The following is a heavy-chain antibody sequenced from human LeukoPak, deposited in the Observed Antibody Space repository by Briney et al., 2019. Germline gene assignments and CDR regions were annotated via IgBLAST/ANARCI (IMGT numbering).Heavy chain of an antibody. D-gene: IGHD6-13*01. CDR3: ARSSSWWDYFDY. J-gene: IGHJ4*02. V-gene: IGHV3-53*05. CDR1: GFTVSINY. Sequence: GGSLRLSCAASGFTVSINYMSWVRQAPGKGLEWVSVIYSGGGTYYADSVKGRFTISRDNSKNTLYLQMNSLRAEDTAVYYCARSSSWWDYFDYWGQGTLVTVSS. CDR2: IYSGGGT.